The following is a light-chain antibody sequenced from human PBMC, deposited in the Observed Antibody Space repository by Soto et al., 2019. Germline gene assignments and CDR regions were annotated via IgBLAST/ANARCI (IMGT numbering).Light chain of an antibody. CDR2: EVS. V-gene: IGLV2-18*01. J-gene: IGLJ1*01. CDR1: STDFVSYNR. Sequence: QSVLTQPPSVSGSPGQSVTISCTGTSTDFVSYNRVSWYQQPPGTAPKLMIYEVSKRPSGVPDRFSGSKSGNTASLTISGLRAADEADYCCSLYISGSTYVFGTGTKVTV. CDR3: SLYISGSTYV.